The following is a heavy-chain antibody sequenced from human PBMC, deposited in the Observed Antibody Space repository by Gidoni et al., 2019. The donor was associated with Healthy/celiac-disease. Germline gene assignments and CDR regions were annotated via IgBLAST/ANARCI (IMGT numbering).Heavy chain of an antibody. CDR3: AKEGAYCGGDCYPYYYGMDV. Sequence: EVQLLESGGGLVQPGGSLRLSCAASGFTFSSYALRWVRQAPGKGLEWVSAISGSGGSTYYADSVKGRFTISRDNSKNTLYLQMNSLRAEDTAVYYCAKEGAYCGGDCYPYYYGMDVWGQGTTVTVSS. D-gene: IGHD2-21*02. V-gene: IGHV3-23*01. CDR2: ISGSGGST. CDR1: GFTFSSYA. J-gene: IGHJ6*02.